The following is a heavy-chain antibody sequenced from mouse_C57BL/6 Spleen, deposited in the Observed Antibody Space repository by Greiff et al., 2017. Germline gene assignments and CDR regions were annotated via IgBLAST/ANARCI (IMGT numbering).Heavy chain of an antibody. CDR2: IDPEIVGT. V-gene: IGHV1-15*01. CDR1: GSHFPTYE. J-gene: IGHJ2*01. CDR3: TRYYSLY. D-gene: IGHD2-12*01. Sequence: VQLEESGADLVRPGASVRLSCKASGSHFPTYEMQWVKQTPVHGLERIGAIDPEIVGTAYNQKFKGKAILTADKSSNTAYMELRSLTSEDSAVYYCTRYYSLYWGQGTTLTVSS.